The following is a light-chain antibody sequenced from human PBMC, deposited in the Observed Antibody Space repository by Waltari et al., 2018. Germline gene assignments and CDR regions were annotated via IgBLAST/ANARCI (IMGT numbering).Light chain of an antibody. J-gene: IGLJ2*01. V-gene: IGLV1-40*01. CDR2: GNS. Sequence: QSALTQPPSVSGDPGQRVTIPCTGSTSNIGADYDVHGYQQLPGTAPKPLIYGNSNRPSGVPDRFSGSKSGTSASLAITGLQAEDEADYYCQSFDSSLSVVFGGGTKLTVV. CDR3: QSFDSSLSVV. CDR1: TSNIGADYD.